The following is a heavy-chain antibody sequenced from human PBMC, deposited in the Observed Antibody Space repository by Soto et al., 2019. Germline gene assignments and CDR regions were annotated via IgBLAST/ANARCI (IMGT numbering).Heavy chain of an antibody. Sequence: EVQLLESGGDLVQPGGSLRLSCAASGFTFTNYVMTWVRQAPGTGLEWVSSISHSGWSTYYADSVKDRFTISRDISKNALYLQMHGLRADDTAVYYWAKGLDSGSYTDVDYWGQGTLVTVSS. CDR2: ISHSGWST. CDR3: AKGLDSGSYTDVDY. D-gene: IGHD1-26*01. CDR1: GFTFTNYV. J-gene: IGHJ4*02. V-gene: IGHV3-23*01.